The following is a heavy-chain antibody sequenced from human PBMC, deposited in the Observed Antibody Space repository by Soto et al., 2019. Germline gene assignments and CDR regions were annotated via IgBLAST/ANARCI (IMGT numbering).Heavy chain of an antibody. J-gene: IGHJ6*03. CDR1: GGSISSSY. V-gene: IGHV4-59*08. CDR2: IYYSGST. CDR3: ARHESSYYYYYMDV. Sequence: QVQLQESGPGLVKPSETLSLTCTVSGGSISSSYWSWIRQPPGKGLEWIGYIYYSGSTNYNPSLMSRVTISLDTSKNQFSLKLSSVTAADTAVYYCARHESSYYYYYMDVWGNGTTVTVSS.